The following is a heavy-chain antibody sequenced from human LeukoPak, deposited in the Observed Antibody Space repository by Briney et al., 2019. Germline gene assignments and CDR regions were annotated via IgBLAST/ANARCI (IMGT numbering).Heavy chain of an antibody. Sequence: SETLSLTCTVSGGSVSSGSHYWSWIRQPPGKGLEWIGYVYYIGSTNYNPSLRSRVTLSVDTSKNQFSLKLISVTAADTAVYYCARTGFCSGGSCYPGWFDPWGQGTLVTVSS. CDR3: ARTGFCSGGSCYPGWFDP. D-gene: IGHD2-15*01. V-gene: IGHV4-61*01. CDR1: GGSVSSGSHY. CDR2: VYYIGST. J-gene: IGHJ5*02.